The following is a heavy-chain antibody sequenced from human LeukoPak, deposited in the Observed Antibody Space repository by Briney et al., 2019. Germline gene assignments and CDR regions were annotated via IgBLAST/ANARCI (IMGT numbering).Heavy chain of an antibody. D-gene: IGHD3-22*01. CDR1: GGSISSYY. CDR2: IYTSGST. CDR3: AREKPHYYDSSGNFDY. J-gene: IGHJ4*02. V-gene: IGHV4-4*07. Sequence: SETLSLTCIVSGGSISSYYWSWIRQPAGKGLEWIGRIYTSGSTNYNPSLKSRVTMSVDTSKNQFSLKLSSVTAADTAVYYCAREKPHYYDSSGNFDYWGQGTLVTVSS.